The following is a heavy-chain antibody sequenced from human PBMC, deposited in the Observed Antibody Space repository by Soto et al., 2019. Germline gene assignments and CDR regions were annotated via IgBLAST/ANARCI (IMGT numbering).Heavy chain of an antibody. Sequence: ASVKVSCKTSGYTFITYDISWVRQAPGQGLEWVGLISPNSGRANYAQKLQGRVTMTTDTSTSTAYMELRSLRSHDTAVYYCVMPDYEFWSDLPDFDYRGRGTLVTVSS. CDR1: GYTFITYD. CDR2: ISPNSGRA. V-gene: IGHV1-18*04. D-gene: IGHD3-3*01. CDR3: VMPDYEFWSDLPDFDY. J-gene: IGHJ4*01.